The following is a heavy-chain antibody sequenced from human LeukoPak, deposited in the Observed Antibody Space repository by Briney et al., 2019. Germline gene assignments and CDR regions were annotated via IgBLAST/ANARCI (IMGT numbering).Heavy chain of an antibody. V-gene: IGHV1-69*13. J-gene: IGHJ6*03. Sequence: SVKVSCKASGGTFSSYAISWVRQAPRQGLERMGWVIPIFGTAHYPQQLQGRVTITADESTSTAYMELSSVRSEDKAVYYCARGVVVINYYYYIDVWGKGTTVTVSS. D-gene: IGHD3-22*01. CDR2: VIPIFGTA. CDR3: ARGVVVINYYYYIDV. CDR1: GGTFSSYA.